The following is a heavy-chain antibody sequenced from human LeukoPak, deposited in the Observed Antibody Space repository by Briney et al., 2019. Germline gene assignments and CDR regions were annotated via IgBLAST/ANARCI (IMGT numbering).Heavy chain of an antibody. CDR1: GGSISSYY. D-gene: IGHD2-21*02. CDR3: ARGTAFCGGDCYSD. Sequence: SETLSLTCTVSGGSISSYYWSWIRQPPGKGLEWIGYIYYSGSTNYNPSLKSRITISVDTSKNQLSLKLSSVTAADTAVYYCARGTAFCGGDCYSDWGQGTLVTVSS. J-gene: IGHJ4*02. CDR2: IYYSGST. V-gene: IGHV4-59*01.